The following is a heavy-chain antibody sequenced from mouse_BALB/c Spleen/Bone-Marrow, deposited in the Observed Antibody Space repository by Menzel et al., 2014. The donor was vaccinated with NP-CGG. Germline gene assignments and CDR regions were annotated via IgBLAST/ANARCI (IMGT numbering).Heavy chain of an antibody. CDR1: GHTFTSYW. D-gene: IGHD2-3*01. CDR2: IDPSDSET. CDR3: ARALGDGHYYAMDY. Sequence: VQLQESGAELVKPGAPVKLSCKASGHTFTSYWMNWVKQRPGRGLEWIGRIDPSDSETHYNQKFKDKATLTVDKSSSTAYIQLSSLTSKDSAVYYCARALGDGHYYAMDYWGQGTSVTVSS. J-gene: IGHJ4*01. V-gene: IGHV1-74*01.